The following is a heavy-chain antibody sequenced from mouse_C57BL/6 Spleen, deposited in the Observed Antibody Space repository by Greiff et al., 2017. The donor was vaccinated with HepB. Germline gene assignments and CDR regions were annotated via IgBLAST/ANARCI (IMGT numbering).Heavy chain of an antibody. CDR3: ATGITTVVATNYFDY. CDR2: IYPGDGDT. CDR1: GYAFSSYW. Sequence: VKLQESGAELVKPGASVKISCNASGYAFSSYWNNWVKQRPGGGLEWIGQIYPGDGDTNYNGKFKGKATLTADKSANPAYMQINSLTTEDSAVYFCATGITTVVATNYFDYWGQGTTLTVSS. V-gene: IGHV1-80*01. J-gene: IGHJ2*01. D-gene: IGHD1-1*01.